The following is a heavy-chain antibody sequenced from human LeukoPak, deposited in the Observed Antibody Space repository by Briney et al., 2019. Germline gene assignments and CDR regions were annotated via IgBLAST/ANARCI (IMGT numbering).Heavy chain of an antibody. CDR3: VTVRSRDFDY. CDR1: GFTFSDYF. Sequence: GGSLRLSCAASGFTFSDYFMSWIRQAPGKGLEWVSYISSRGSTTYYVDSVKGRFTISRDNAKNSLYLQMNSLRAEDTGVYYCVTVRSRDFDYWGQGTQVTVSS. V-gene: IGHV3-11*01. J-gene: IGHJ4*02. CDR2: ISSRGSTT.